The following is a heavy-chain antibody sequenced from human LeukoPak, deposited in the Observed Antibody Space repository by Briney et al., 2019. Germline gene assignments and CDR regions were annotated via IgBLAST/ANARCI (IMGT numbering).Heavy chain of an antibody. CDR1: GFTFSRHG. CDR3: AKDPRGTLSGYFDY. V-gene: IGHV3-30*18. Sequence: GRSLRLSCAASGFTFSRHGMHWGRQAPGKGLEWVAVISYDGSNKYYADSVKGRFTISRDNSENTLYLQMNSLRAEDTAVYYCAKDPRGTLSGYFDYWGQGTLVTVSS. J-gene: IGHJ4*02. CDR2: ISYDGSNK. D-gene: IGHD3-9*01.